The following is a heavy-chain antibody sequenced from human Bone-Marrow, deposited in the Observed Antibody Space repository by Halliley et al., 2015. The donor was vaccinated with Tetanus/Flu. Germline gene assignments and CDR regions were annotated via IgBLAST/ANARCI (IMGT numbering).Heavy chain of an antibody. CDR1: GYSFTNYW. Sequence: VQLVQSGVEVKKPGESLKISCKRSGYSFTNYWIGWVRQMPGKGLEWMGIIYPGDSDATYSPSFRGQVTISADMSINTAYLQWSSLKASDTAIYFCARGGWELRNFDYWGQGTLVTVSS. J-gene: IGHJ4*02. CDR3: ARGGWELRNFDY. V-gene: IGHV5-51*03. CDR2: IYPGDSDA. D-gene: IGHD3-10*01.